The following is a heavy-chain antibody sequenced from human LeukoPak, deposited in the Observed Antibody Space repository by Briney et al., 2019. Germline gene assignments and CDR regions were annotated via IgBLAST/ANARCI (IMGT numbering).Heavy chain of an antibody. CDR1: GFTFSSYW. D-gene: IGHD2-15*01. CDR2: IKQDGSEK. Sequence: GGSLRLSCAASGFTFSSYWMSWVRQAPGKGLEWVANIKQDGSEKYYVDSVKGRFTITRDNARNSLFLQMNSLRAEDTAVYYCAREDGYCSGGNCYSYFDSWGQGTLVTVSS. V-gene: IGHV3-7*01. J-gene: IGHJ4*02. CDR3: AREDGYCSGGNCYSYFDS.